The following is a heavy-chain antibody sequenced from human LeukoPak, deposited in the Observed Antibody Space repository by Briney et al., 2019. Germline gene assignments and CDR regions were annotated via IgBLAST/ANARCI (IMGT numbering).Heavy chain of an antibody. CDR2: LSDGGSIP. D-gene: IGHD3-10*01. CDR3: AKSRGSGSNMARGVNFDY. J-gene: IGHJ4*02. V-gene: IGHV3-23*01. Sequence: GGSLRLSCAASGFTFDDYGMSWVRQAPGKGLEWVSTLSDGGSIPYYADSVKGRFTISRDNSKNTLFLQMNSLRAEDTAVYYCAKSRGSGSNMARGVNFDYWGQGTLVTVSS. CDR1: GFTFDDYG.